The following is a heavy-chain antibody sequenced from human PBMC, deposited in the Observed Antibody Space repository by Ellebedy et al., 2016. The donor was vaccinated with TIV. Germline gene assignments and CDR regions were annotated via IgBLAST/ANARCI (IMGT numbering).Heavy chain of an antibody. V-gene: IGHV3-21*01. Sequence: GESLKISCAASGFSFSSYNMNWVRQAPGKGLEWVSSIRGSNDYIYYADSVKGRFTISRDNAKNSLFLQMNSLRAEDTAVYYCARDHYAPNPTYNMDVWGQGTTVTVSS. CDR2: IRGSNDYI. D-gene: IGHD2-2*01. CDR3: ARDHYAPNPTYNMDV. J-gene: IGHJ6*02. CDR1: GFSFSSYN.